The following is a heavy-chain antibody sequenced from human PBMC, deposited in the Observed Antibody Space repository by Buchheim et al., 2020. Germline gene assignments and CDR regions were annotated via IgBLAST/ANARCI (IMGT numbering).Heavy chain of an antibody. D-gene: IGHD1-7*01. J-gene: IGHJ4*02. CDR2: INTGSGNT. CDR1: GYTFTSYSYG. Sequence: QVHLVQSGAEERKPGAAVKISCKASGYTFTSYSYGIHWVRQAPGQRLEWLGWINTGSGNTKYSPKFQDRVTCTRDSSATTAYMEVSSLGSEDTAVYYCARERAGTFYLDYWGQGTL. CDR3: ARERAGTFYLDY. V-gene: IGHV1-3*05.